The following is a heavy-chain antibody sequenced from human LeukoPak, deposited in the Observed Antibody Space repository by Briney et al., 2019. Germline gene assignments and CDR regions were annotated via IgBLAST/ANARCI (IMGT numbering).Heavy chain of an antibody. CDR2: FYPEDGET. D-gene: IGHD3-22*01. V-gene: IGHV1-24*01. J-gene: IGHJ4*02. Sequence: ASVKVSCKVSGYTLTELSMHLVRQAPGKGLEWMGVFYPEDGETIYAQKLQGTVTMTTDTTTRTAYMELRSLRSDDTAVYYCEREGAYYDRSGYYTRTTYYFDYWGQGPLVSVSS. CDR1: GYTLTELS. CDR3: EREGAYYDRSGYYTRTTYYFDY.